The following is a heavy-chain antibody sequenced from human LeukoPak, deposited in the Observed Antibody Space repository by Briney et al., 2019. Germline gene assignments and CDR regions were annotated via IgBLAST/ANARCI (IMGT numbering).Heavy chain of an antibody. CDR1: GYTFTAYD. D-gene: IGHD3-10*01. J-gene: IGHJ4*02. V-gene: IGHV1-2*04. Sequence: ASVKVSCKASGYTFTAYDLHWVRQAPGQGLEWMGWINPNSGSTNYAQKFKGWVTLTTDTSINTTYMELSRLGSDVTAVYFCASGPPGIYFRYWGQGTLVPVSS. CDR3: ASGPPGIYFRY. CDR2: INPNSGST.